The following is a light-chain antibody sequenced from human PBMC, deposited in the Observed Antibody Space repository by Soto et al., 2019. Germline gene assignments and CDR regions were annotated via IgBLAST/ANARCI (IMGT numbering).Light chain of an antibody. J-gene: IGKJ1*01. V-gene: IGKV3-20*01. CDR3: QQYGDSPRT. CDR2: GAS. Sequence: EIVLPQSPGTLSLSPGERATLSCRASQSVSSSYLAWYQQKPGQAPRLLIYGASSSATGIPDRFSGSASGTDFTLTISRLEPEDFAVYYCQQYGDSPRTFGRGTKVDIK. CDR1: QSVSSSY.